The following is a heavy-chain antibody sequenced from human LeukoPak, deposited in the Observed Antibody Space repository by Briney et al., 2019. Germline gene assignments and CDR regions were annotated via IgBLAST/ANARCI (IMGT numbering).Heavy chain of an antibody. CDR3: ARGSTIVGPPDY. V-gene: IGHV1-46*04. CDR1: GYTFTSYY. D-gene: IGHD4-11*01. CDR2: INPRGGST. J-gene: IGHJ4*02. Sequence: ASVKVSCKASGYTFTSYYMHWVRHAPGQGLEWMGIINPRGGSTTYAQKLQGAVTMTRDTSTGTVYMELSSLNSEDTAVYFCARGSTIVGPPDYWGQGTLVTVSS.